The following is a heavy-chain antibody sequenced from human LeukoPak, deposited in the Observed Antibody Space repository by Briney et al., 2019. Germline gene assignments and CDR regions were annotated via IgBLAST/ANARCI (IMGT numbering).Heavy chain of an antibody. D-gene: IGHD3-10*01. V-gene: IGHV1-2*02. J-gene: IGHJ3*02. Sequence: ASVKVSCKASGYTFTGYYMHWVRQAPGQGLEWMGWINPNSGGTNYAQKFRGRVTMTRDTSIGTAYMELSRLRSDDTAVYYCARQFLWFGELFDAFDIWGQGTMVTVSS. CDR1: GYTFTGYY. CDR3: ARQFLWFGELFDAFDI. CDR2: INPNSGGT.